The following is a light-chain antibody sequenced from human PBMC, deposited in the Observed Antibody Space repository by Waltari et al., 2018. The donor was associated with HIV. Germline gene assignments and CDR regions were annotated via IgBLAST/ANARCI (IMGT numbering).Light chain of an antibody. J-gene: IGKJ3*01. CDR1: QSVSSSY. CDR3: QQYGSSLLFT. CDR2: AAS. Sequence: GERATLSCRASQSVSSSYLAWYQQKPGQAPRLLIYAASSRATGIPDRFSGSGSGTDFTLTISRLEPEDFAVYYCQQYGSSLLFTFGPGTKVDIK. V-gene: IGKV3-20*01.